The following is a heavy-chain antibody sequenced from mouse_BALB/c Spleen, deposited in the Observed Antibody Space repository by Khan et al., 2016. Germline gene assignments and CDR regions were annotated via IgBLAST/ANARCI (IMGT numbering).Heavy chain of an antibody. CDR1: GYTFTDYN. CDR2: IYPYNGGT. Sequence: VQLQQPGPDLVKPGASVKISCKATGYTFTDYNMHWVKQSHGKSLEWIGYIYPYNGGTGYNQKFKNKATLTVDNSSSTASMELRSLTSEDSAVXYGARWNDWYFDVWGAGTTVTVSS. J-gene: IGHJ1*01. CDR3: ARWNDWYFDV. V-gene: IGHV1S29*02.